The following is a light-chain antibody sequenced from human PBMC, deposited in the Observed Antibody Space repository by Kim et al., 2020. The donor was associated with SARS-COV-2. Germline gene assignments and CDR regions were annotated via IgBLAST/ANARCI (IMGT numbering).Light chain of an antibody. CDR3: QQYYNYPYN. V-gene: IGKV1-8*01. CDR2: AAS. Sequence: AIRMTQSPSSFSASTGDRVTITCRASQGISSYLAWYQQKPGKAPKLLIYAASTLQSGVPSRFSGSGSGTDFTLTISCLQSEDFATYYCQQYYNYPYNFGQGTKLEI. CDR1: QGISSY. J-gene: IGKJ2*01.